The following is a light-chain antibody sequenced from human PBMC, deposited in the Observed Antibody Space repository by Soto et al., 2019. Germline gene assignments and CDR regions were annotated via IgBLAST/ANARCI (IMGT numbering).Light chain of an antibody. CDR3: QESYNTLTFT. J-gene: IGKJ3*01. V-gene: IGKV1-12*01. CDR1: QGISRW. Sequence: DIQMTQSPSSVSASVGGRVTITCRASQGISRWSAWYQQKPGKAPKLLIFAASNLQSGVPSRFSGSGSGTDFTLTISSLQPEDFATYYCQESYNTLTFTLGPGTKVDIK. CDR2: AAS.